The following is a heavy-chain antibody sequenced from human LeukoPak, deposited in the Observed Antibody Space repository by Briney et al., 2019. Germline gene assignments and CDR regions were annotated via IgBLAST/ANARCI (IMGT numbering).Heavy chain of an antibody. Sequence: ASVKVSCMASGYTFTIYAMNWVRQAPGQGLEWVGWINTNTGKPTYAQSFTGRFVFSLDTSVSTAYLQISSLKAEDTAVYYCARGVQMATRANYFDYWGQGTLVTVSS. J-gene: IGHJ4*02. V-gene: IGHV7-4-1*02. CDR3: ARGVQMATRANYFDY. D-gene: IGHD5-24*01. CDR1: GYTFTIYA. CDR2: INTNTGKP.